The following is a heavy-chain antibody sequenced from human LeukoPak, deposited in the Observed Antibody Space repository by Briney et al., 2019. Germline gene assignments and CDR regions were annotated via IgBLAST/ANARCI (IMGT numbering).Heavy chain of an antibody. CDR1: GFTFSIYW. Sequence: GGSLRLSCAASGFTFSIYWMHWVRHAPGKGLVWVSRINTDGSSTSYADSVKGRFTISRDNAKNTLYLQMNSLRAEDTAVYYCARAVAGPEGWFDPWGQGTLVTVSS. CDR3: ARAVAGPEGWFDP. J-gene: IGHJ5*02. V-gene: IGHV3-74*01. D-gene: IGHD6-19*01. CDR2: INTDGSST.